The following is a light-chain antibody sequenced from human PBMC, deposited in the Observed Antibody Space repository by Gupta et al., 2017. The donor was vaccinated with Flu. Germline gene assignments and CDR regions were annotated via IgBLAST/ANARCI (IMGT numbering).Light chain of an antibody. CDR3: HVWDSSSDHGV. V-gene: IGLV3-21*02. CDR1: NIGSKS. CDR2: DDR. Sequence: SHVLTLPHSVPAAPGHTAKITGGGNNIGSKSGDWYQQKPGQAPVLVVYDDRHRPSGIPERFSGSNSANTATLSISRVEAGDEADYYCHVWDSSSDHGVFGGGTKLTVL. J-gene: IGLJ3*02.